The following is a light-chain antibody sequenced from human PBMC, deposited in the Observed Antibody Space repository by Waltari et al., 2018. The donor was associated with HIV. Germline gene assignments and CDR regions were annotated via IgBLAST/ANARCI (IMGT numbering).Light chain of an antibody. J-gene: IGKJ1*01. CDR1: RSISAW. V-gene: IGKV1-5*03. CDR2: KAS. CDR3: HHYYTPMWT. Sequence: DIQMTQSPSTLSASVGDRVTITCRASRSISAWLAWYQQKPGKAPNLLIYKASTLESGVPSRFSGSGSGTEFTLTIASLQSDDFATYYCHHYYTPMWTFGQGTKVEIK.